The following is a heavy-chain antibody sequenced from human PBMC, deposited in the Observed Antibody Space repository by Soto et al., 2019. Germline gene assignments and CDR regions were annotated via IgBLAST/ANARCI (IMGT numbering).Heavy chain of an antibody. CDR1: GGTFSSYA. J-gene: IGHJ6*02. CDR2: IIPIFGTA. V-gene: IGHV1-69*13. D-gene: IGHD1-26*01. CDR3: ARVMGPWAYYYGMDV. Sequence: SVKVSCKASGGTFSSYAISWVRQAPGQGLEWMGGIIPIFGTANYAQKFQGRVTITADESTTTAYMELSSLRSEDTAVYYCARVMGPWAYYYGMDVWGQGTTVTVSS.